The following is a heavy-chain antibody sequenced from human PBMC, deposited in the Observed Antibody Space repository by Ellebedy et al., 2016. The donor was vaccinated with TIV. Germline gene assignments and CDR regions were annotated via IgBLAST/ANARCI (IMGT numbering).Heavy chain of an antibody. Sequence: GESLKISXAASGFTFYNFGLHWVRQAPGKGLEWVAVVSSDRGTKHYGDSVKGRFTLSRDNSMNTLYLQMNSLGTEDTAVYYCAKEFHNERYGAYFDYWGQGVPVTVSS. CDR1: GFTFYNFG. CDR2: VSSDRGTK. D-gene: IGHD5-24*01. J-gene: IGHJ4*02. CDR3: AKEFHNERYGAYFDY. V-gene: IGHV3-30*18.